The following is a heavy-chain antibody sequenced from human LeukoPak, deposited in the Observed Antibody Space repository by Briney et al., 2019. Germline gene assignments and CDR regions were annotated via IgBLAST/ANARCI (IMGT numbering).Heavy chain of an antibody. CDR1: GYTFTGYY. V-gene: IGHV1-2*02. CDR3: ARSLKLLWFGESSDY. J-gene: IGHJ4*02. CDR2: INPNSGGT. Sequence: GASVKVSCKASGYTFTGYYMHWVRQAPGQGLEWMGWINPNSGGTNYAQKFQGRVTMTRDTSISTAYMELSRLRSDDTAVYYCARSLKLLWFGESSDYWGQGTLVTVSS. D-gene: IGHD3-10*01.